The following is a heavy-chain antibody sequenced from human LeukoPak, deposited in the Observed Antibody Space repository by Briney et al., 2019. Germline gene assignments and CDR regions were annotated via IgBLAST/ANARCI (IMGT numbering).Heavy chain of an antibody. CDR3: ARWTTTFLDY. Sequence: PSETLSLTCTVSGDSITSGRYYWSWIRQPAGKELEWIGRIYSSGNTDYHPYIVSLKSRVSLSLDTSKNQFFLDLASVTAADTAVYYCARWTTTFLDYWGQGTLVTVSS. J-gene: IGHJ4*02. D-gene: IGHD1-1*01. CDR2: IYSSGNT. CDR1: GDSITSGRYY. V-gene: IGHV4-61*02.